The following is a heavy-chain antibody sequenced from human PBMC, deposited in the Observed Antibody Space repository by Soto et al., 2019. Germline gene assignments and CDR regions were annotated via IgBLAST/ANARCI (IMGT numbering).Heavy chain of an antibody. CDR2: IHYSGST. J-gene: IGHJ3*02. CDR1: GGSISSGDYY. D-gene: IGHD1-26*01. V-gene: IGHV4-30-4*01. Sequence: SETLSLTCTVSGGSISSGDYYWSWIRQPPGKGLEWIGYIHYSGSTYYNPSLKSRVTISVDTSKNQFSLKLSSVTAADTAVYYRASSGSYWGNDAFDIWGQGTMVTVSS. CDR3: ASSGSYWGNDAFDI.